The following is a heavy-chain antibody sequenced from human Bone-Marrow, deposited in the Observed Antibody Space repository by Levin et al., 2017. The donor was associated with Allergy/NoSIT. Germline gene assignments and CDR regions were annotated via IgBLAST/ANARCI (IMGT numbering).Heavy chain of an antibody. CDR3: ARARGGFYGSGSFDF. CDR2: IIPAFGST. Sequence: KAGESLKISCKASGGTLSNYAISWVRQAPGQGLEWMGGIIPAFGSTNYAQKFQGRVTITADESTRTSHMELRSLRFEDTAVYYCARARGGFYGSGSFDFWGQGTLVTVSS. V-gene: IGHV1-69*01. D-gene: IGHD3-10*01. J-gene: IGHJ4*02. CDR1: GGTLSNYA.